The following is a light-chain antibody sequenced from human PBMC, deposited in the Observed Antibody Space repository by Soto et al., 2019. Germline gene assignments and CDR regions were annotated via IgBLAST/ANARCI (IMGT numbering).Light chain of an antibody. V-gene: IGLV2-14*01. CDR2: EVT. CDR3: SSYTRGNTYV. Sequence: QSVLAQPASVCGSPEQSITISCTGTSSDIGGYNSVSWYQQHPRKAPKLMIYEVTNRPSGISNRFSGSKSGNTASLTISGLQAEDEADYYCSSYTRGNTYVFGTGSKVTVL. J-gene: IGLJ1*01. CDR1: SSDIGGYNS.